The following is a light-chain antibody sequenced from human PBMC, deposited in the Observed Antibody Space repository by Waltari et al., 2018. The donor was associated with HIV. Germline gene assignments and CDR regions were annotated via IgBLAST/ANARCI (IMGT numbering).Light chain of an antibody. V-gene: IGKV3-15*01. CDR2: GRT. CDR1: QSVSSN. Sequence: EIVMTQSPATLSVSPGGRATLFCRASQSVSSNLAWYQQKPGQGPRRLIYGRTTRASGFPARFGGRGSGTEFTLTISSLQSEDFGVYYCQQYNKGPLGITFGQGTRLEI. J-gene: IGKJ5*01. CDR3: QQYNKGPLGIT.